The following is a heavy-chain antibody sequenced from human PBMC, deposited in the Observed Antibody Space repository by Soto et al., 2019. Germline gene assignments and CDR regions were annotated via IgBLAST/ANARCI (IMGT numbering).Heavy chain of an antibody. CDR2: INPNSGGT. V-gene: IGHV1-2*04. D-gene: IGHD6-13*01. CDR1: GYTFTGYY. J-gene: IGHJ5*02. CDR3: AGSIAAAGPGVNWFDP. Sequence: ASVKVSCKASGYTFTGYYMHWVRQAPGQGLEWMGWINPNSGGTNYAQKFQGWVTMTRDTSISTAYMELSRLRSDDTAVYYCAGSIAAAGPGVNWFDPWGQGTLVTVSS.